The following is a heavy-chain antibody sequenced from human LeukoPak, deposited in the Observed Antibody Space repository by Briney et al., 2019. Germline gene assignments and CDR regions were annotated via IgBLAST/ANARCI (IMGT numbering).Heavy chain of an antibody. Sequence: GGSLRPSCAASGFTFSSYWMHWVRQAPGKGLVWVSRSNSDGSSTAYADSVKGRFTVSRDNAKNTLYLQMNSLRAEDTAVYYCARVNSAAAGTFDYWGQGTLVTVSS. CDR3: ARVNSAAAGTFDY. CDR1: GFTFSSYW. J-gene: IGHJ4*02. CDR2: SNSDGSST. D-gene: IGHD6-13*01. V-gene: IGHV3-74*01.